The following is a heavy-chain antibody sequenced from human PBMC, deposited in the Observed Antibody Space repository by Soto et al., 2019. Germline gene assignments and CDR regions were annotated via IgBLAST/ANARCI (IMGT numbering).Heavy chain of an antibody. D-gene: IGHD3-10*01. CDR2: ISSSSSYI. CDR3: ARATPTRGWFDP. V-gene: IGHV3-21*01. CDR1: GFTFSSYS. J-gene: IGHJ5*02. Sequence: EVQPVESGGGLVKPGGSLRLSCAASGFTFSSYSMNWVRQAPGKGLEWVSSISSSSSYIYYADSVKGRFTISRDNAKNSLYLQMNSLRAEDTAVYYCARATPTRGWFDPWGQGTLVTVSS.